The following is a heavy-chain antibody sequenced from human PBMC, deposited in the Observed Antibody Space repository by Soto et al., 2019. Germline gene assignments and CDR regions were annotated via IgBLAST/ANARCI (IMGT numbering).Heavy chain of an antibody. CDR3: ARVHGTREDY. D-gene: IGHD2-8*01. Sequence: QVQLQESGPGLVKPSETLSLTCTVSGGSIRPYYWTWIRQPPGMGLKWIGYSYYSGRTDYNPSLTSRVTMSVDTSKNQFSLRLNSVTAADTAVYFCARVHGTREDYWGQGTLVTVSS. CDR2: SYYSGRT. J-gene: IGHJ4*02. CDR1: GGSIRPYY. V-gene: IGHV4-59*01.